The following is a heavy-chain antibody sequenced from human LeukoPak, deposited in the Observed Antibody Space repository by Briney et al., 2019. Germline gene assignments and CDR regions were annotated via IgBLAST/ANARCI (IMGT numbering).Heavy chain of an antibody. CDR2: INPNSGGT. Sequence: ASVKVSCKASGYTFTGYYMHWVRQAPGQGLEWTGWINPNSGGTNYAQKFQGRVTMTRDTSISTAYMELSRLRSDDTAVYYCARDPGQLAYFDYWGQGTLVTVSS. D-gene: IGHD6-6*01. CDR1: GYTFTGYY. J-gene: IGHJ4*02. CDR3: ARDPGQLAYFDY. V-gene: IGHV1-2*02.